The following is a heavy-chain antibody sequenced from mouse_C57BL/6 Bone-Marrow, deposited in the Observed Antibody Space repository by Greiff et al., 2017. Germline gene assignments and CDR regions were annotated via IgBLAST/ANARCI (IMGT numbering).Heavy chain of an antibody. J-gene: IGHJ1*03. CDR2: IDPSDSYT. Sequence: VQLQQPGAELVRPGTSVKLSCKASGYTFTSYWMHWVKQRPGQGLEWIGVIDPSDSYTNYNQKFKGKATLTVDTSSSTAYMQLSSLTSEDSAVYYCAVIVLLWYFDVWGTGTTVTVSA. V-gene: IGHV1-59*01. CDR3: AVIVLLWYFDV. D-gene: IGHD1-1*01. CDR1: GYTFTSYW.